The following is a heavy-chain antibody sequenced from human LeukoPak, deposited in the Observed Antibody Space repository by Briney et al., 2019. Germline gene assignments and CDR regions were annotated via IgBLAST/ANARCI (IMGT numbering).Heavy chain of an antibody. Sequence: SETLSLTCTVSGGSISSGGYYWSWIRQHPGQGLEWIGYIYYSGSTYYNPSLKSRVTISVDTSKNQFSLKLSSVTAADTAVYYCARYSSGWYSSADDYWGQGTLVTVSS. CDR1: GGSISSGGYY. J-gene: IGHJ4*02. CDR3: ARYSSGWYSSADDY. D-gene: IGHD6-19*01. V-gene: IGHV4-31*03. CDR2: IYYSGST.